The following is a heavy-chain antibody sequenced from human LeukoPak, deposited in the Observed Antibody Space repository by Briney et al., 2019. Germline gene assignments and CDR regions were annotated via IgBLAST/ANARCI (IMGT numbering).Heavy chain of an antibody. CDR2: LSSDGRDF. V-gene: IGHV3-30*18. CDR1: GFTFSHYG. CDR3: AKDFVRVSSVYYYDY. Sequence: PGGSLRLSCAASGFTFSHYGMHWVRQAPGKGLEWVAVLSSDGRDFHYEDSVKGRFTISRDNSKNTLYLQMNSLRTEDTAVYYCAKDFVRVSSVYYYDYWGQGTLATVSS. D-gene: IGHD3-22*01. J-gene: IGHJ4*02.